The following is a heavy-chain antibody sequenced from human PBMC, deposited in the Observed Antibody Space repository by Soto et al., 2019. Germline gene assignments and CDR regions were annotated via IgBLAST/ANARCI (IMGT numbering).Heavy chain of an antibody. CDR3: ARDYASVFDP. D-gene: IGHD2-8*01. CDR2: VYYTGRT. Sequence: AETLSLTCTVSGGSISGHYWTWIRQPPGKGLEWLGGVYYTGRTNYNPSVHSRITISVDTSKTQFSLKLTSVAAADKAVYYCARDYASVFDPWGQGTLVTVSS. V-gene: IGHV4-59*11. CDR1: GGSISGHY. J-gene: IGHJ5*02.